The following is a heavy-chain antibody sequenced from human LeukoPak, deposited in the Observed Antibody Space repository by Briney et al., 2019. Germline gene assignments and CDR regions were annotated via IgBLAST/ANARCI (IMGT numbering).Heavy chain of an antibody. Sequence: SVKVSCTASGGTFSSYAISWVRQAPGQGLEWMGRIIPILGIANYAQKFQGRVTITADKSTSTAYMELSSLRSEDTAVYYCARDFIEGISGYDVPRVAYYYYGMDVWGQGTTVTVSS. J-gene: IGHJ6*02. D-gene: IGHD5-12*01. V-gene: IGHV1-69*04. CDR3: ARDFIEGISGYDVPRVAYYYYGMDV. CDR1: GGTFSSYA. CDR2: IIPILGIA.